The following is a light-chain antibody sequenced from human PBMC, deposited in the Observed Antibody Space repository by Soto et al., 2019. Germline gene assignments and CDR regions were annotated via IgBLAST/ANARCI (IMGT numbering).Light chain of an antibody. J-gene: IGKJ4*01. CDR1: QAVGKF. V-gene: IGKV3-11*01. CDR3: QQRNSWPLT. CDR2: EAS. Sequence: VLTQSPDTLSLSPGERATLSCRASQAVGKFLVWYHQKPGLSPSLVIYEASTRATDIPDRFSGSGSGTAFTLTINRLEPEDVGFYYCQQRNSWPLTGGGGTKVELK.